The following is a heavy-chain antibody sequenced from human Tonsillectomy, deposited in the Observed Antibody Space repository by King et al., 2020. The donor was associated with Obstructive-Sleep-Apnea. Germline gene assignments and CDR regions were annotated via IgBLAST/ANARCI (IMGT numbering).Heavy chain of an antibody. V-gene: IGHV3-11*01. J-gene: IGHJ1*01. Sequence: VQLVESGGGLVKPGGSLRFSCAASGFIFSDYYMSWIRQAPGKGLEWVSYISSSGSTIYYADSEKGRFTISRDNAKNSLYLQMNSLRAEDTAVYYLWRDDESGYFQHWGKGTLVTVSS. CDR1: GFIFSDYY. D-gene: IGHD1-26*01. CDR3: WRDDESGYFQH. CDR2: ISSSGSTI.